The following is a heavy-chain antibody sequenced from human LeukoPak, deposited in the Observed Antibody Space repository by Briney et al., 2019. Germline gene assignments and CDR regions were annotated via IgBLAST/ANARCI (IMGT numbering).Heavy chain of an antibody. V-gene: IGHV4-39*01. CDR3: ASPLGGFDN. CDR2: LHYSGST. Sequence: SETLSLTCTVSGGSIAGSRYYWGWIRQPPGKGLEWIGSLHYSGSTYYNPSLKSRVTISVDTSENQFSLKLSSVTAADTAVYYCASPLGGFDNWGQGTLVTVSS. D-gene: IGHD3-16*01. J-gene: IGHJ4*02. CDR1: GGSIAGSRYY.